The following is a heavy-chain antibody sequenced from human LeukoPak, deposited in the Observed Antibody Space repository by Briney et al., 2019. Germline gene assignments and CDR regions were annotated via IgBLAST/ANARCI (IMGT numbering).Heavy chain of an antibody. CDR1: GFTFSYYS. CDR3: ARGHSSSWFLNFDY. D-gene: IGHD6-13*01. V-gene: IGHV3-48*01. CDR2: ISDSSSTI. J-gene: IGHJ4*02. Sequence: GGSLRLSCAASGFTFSYYSIHWVRQAPGKGLEWVSYISDSSSTIYYADSVKGRFTISRDNAKNSLYLQMNSLRAEDTAVYYCARGHSSSWFLNFDYWGQGTLVTVSS.